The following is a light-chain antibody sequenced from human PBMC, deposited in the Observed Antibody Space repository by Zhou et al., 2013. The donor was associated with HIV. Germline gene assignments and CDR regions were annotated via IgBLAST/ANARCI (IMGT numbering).Light chain of an antibody. CDR3: QQYNSYPPT. J-gene: IGKJ4*01. Sequence: DIQMTQSPSSLSASVGDRVTITCRASQDISNYLAWYQHLPGTAPKVLIYASSTLLSGVPSRFSGSGSGTDFTLTINGLQPEDAATYYCQQYNSYPPTFGGGTKVE. V-gene: IGKV1-27*01. CDR2: ASS. CDR1: QDISNY.